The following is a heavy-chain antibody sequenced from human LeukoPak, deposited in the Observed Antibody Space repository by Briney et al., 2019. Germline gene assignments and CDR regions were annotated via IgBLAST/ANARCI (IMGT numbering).Heavy chain of an antibody. CDR3: ARAGVYSSSSTFGY. Sequence: PGGSLRLSCAASGFTFSSYSMNWVRQAPGKGLEWVSSISSSSSYIYYADSVKGRFTISRDNAKNSLYLQMSSLRAEDTAVYYCARAGVYSSSSTFGYWGQGTLVTVSS. CDR1: GFTFSSYS. J-gene: IGHJ4*02. CDR2: ISSSSSYI. D-gene: IGHD6-6*01. V-gene: IGHV3-21*01.